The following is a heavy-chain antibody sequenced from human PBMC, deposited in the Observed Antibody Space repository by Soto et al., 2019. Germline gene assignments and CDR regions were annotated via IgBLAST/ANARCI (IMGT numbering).Heavy chain of an antibody. V-gene: IGHV1-46*03. J-gene: IGHJ6*03. CDR3: ARPSGVAVAGHYYYYYMDV. CDR2: INPSGGST. D-gene: IGHD6-19*01. CDR1: GYTFTSYY. Sequence: GASGVSCKASGYTFTSYYMHWVRQAPGQGLEWMGIINPSGGSTSYAQKFQGRVTMTRDTSTSTVYMELSSLRSEDTAVYYCARPSGVAVAGHYYYYYMDVWGEGTTVTVSS.